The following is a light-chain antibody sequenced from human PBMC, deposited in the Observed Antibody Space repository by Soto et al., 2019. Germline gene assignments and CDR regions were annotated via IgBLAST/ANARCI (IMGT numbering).Light chain of an antibody. V-gene: IGLV1-51*01. J-gene: IGLJ1*01. CDR3: GSWDTSMSAYV. CDR1: RYNIGGNS. Sequence: QSVLTQPPSVSAAPGQKVTISCSGSRYNIGGNSLSCSQQLPAPAPTLLIFYDDNRPSAIPDRFSGSTSATSATLGITAFHPGDEADYYCGSWDTSMSAYVFGTGTKVTVL. CDR2: YDD.